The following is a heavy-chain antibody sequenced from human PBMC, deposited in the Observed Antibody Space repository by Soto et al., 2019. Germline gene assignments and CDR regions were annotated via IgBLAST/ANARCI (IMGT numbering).Heavy chain of an antibody. CDR3: ARSGQQLKHDY. J-gene: IGHJ4*02. CDR2: ISAYNGNT. D-gene: IGHD6-13*01. V-gene: IGHV1-18*01. Sequence: QVQLVQSGAEVTKPGASVKVSCKASGYTFTSYGLTWVRQDPGQGLEWMGWISAYNGNTNYAQKLQDRVTMATDTSTSTAYMELRSLGSDDTAVYYCARSGQQLKHDYWGQGTLVTVSS. CDR1: GYTFTSYG.